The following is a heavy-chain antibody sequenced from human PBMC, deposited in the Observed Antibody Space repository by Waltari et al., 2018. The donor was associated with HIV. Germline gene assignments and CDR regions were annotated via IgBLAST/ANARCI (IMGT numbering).Heavy chain of an antibody. CDR1: GFTVSGNY. CDR2: IYSGGST. D-gene: IGHD3-3*01. J-gene: IGHJ4*02. Sequence: EVQLVESGGGLIQPGGSLRLSCADSGFTVSGNYLNWVRQAPGKGLEWVSVIYSGGSTFYADSVKGRFTISRDNSKNTLFLQMSSLRAEDTAVYYCTRGAIYGVSDYWGQGTLVTVSS. CDR3: TRGAIYGVSDY. V-gene: IGHV3-53*01.